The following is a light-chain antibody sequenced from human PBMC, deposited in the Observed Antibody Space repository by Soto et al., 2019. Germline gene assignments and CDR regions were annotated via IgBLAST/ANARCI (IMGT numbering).Light chain of an antibody. J-gene: IGKJ1*01. CDR3: QQYYSYPWT. CDR2: KAS. V-gene: IGKV1-5*03. CDR1: QSVGNW. Sequence: DIQMTQSPSTLSASVGDRVTITCRASQSVGNWLAWYQHKPGKAPKGLIYKASSLESGAPSRFSGSGSGTESALTISSLQPDDFATYYCQQYYSYPWTFGQGTTVEIK.